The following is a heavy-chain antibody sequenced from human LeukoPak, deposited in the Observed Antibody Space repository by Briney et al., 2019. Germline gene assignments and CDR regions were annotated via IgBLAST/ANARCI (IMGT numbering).Heavy chain of an antibody. CDR3: ARAIPLYGDYMDY. V-gene: IGHV3-11*01. D-gene: IGHD4-17*01. Sequence: PGGSLRLSCAASGFTFSDYYMSWIRQAPGKGLEWVSHIRSSGNTIYYADSVKGRFTISRDNAKNSLYLQMDNLSAEDTAVYYCARAIPLYGDYMDYWGQGTLVTVSS. CDR1: GFTFSDYY. J-gene: IGHJ4*02. CDR2: IRSSGNTI.